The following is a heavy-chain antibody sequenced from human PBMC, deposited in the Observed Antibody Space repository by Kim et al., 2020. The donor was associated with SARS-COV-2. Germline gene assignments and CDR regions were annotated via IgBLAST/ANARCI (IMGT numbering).Heavy chain of an antibody. CDR1: GFNFSAHA. CDR3: LAEIGSRSFDH. D-gene: IGHD3-10*01. CDR2: IAYDGSHI. Sequence: ASGFNFSAHALHWIRQATGKGLEWVALIAYDGSHISYPNSVKGRFIISRDNTKSTLYLQMNSLRPEDTAVYYCLAEIGSRSFDHWGQGTLAT. V-gene: IGHV3-30*04. J-gene: IGHJ4*02.